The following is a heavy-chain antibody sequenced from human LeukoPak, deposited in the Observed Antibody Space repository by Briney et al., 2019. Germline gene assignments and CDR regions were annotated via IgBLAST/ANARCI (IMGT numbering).Heavy chain of an antibody. D-gene: IGHD7-27*01. J-gene: IGHJ4*02. CDR1: GFTFSSQD. V-gene: IGHV3-11*04. CDR3: GRGHWGLDY. CDR2: IDKSGGTT. Sequence: GGSLRLSCATSGFTFSSQDMTWIRQAPGKGLEWVAFIDKSGGTTYYADSVKGRFTISRDNAKSSLYLEMNSLRAEDTAVYYCGRGHWGLDYWGQGTLVTVSS.